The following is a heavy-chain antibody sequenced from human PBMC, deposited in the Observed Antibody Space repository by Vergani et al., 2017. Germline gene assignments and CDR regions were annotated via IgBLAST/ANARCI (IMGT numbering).Heavy chain of an antibody. CDR1: GFTFSSYA. CDR2: ISGSGGST. CDR3: AKPQYSSSWYEGDY. Sequence: EVQLLESGGGLVQPGGSLRLSCAASGFTFSSYAMSWVRQAPGKGLEWVSAISGSGGSTYYADSVKGRFTISRDNSKNTLYLQMNSLRDEDTAVYYCAKPQYSSSWYEGDYWGQGTLVTVSS. D-gene: IGHD6-13*01. V-gene: IGHV3-23*01. J-gene: IGHJ4*02.